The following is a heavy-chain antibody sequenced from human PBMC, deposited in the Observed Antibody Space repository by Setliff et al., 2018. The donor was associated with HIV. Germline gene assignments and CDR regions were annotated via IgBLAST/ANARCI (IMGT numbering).Heavy chain of an antibody. J-gene: IGHJ4*02. CDR2: IYYSGSA. D-gene: IGHD6-19*01. Sequence: SETLSLTCTVSRDSIRNGAYYWGWIRQPPGKGLEWIGSIYYSGSAYYNPSFKSRVTLSVDTSENQFSLRLSSVTAADTAVYFCARGGTVSADFDSWGQGTLVTVSS. CDR1: RDSIRNGAYY. V-gene: IGHV4-39*07. CDR3: ARGGTVSADFDS.